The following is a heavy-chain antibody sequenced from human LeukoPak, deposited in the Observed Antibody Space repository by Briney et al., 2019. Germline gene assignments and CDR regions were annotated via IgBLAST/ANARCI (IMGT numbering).Heavy chain of an antibody. CDR2: IFWDDDK. J-gene: IGHJ2*01. V-gene: IGHV2-5*02. D-gene: IGHD7-27*01. CDR1: GFSLSTSGVA. Sequence: SGPTLVKPTQTLTLTCTFSGFSLSTSGVAVGWIRQPPGKALECLSLIFWDDDKRYSPSLKDRLTITQDTSKNQVVLTMTNMDPVDTATYYCAHYPLTGGGYWYFDLWGRGTLVTVSS. CDR3: AHYPLTGGGYWYFDL.